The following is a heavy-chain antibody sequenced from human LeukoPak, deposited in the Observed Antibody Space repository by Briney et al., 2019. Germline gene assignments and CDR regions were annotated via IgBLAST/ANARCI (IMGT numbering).Heavy chain of an antibody. J-gene: IGHJ4*02. D-gene: IGHD3-3*01. V-gene: IGHV4-34*01. CDR2: VNHYNSI. Sequence: PSETLSLTCDVSGGSFTGHYWTWIRQPPGQGLEWLGEVNHYNSITYNPSLKGRATISAVTSSNQLSLKLTSVTAADTAVYYCAKPYYRSGTGGFDSWGQGTLVTVSS. CDR1: GGSFTGHY. CDR3: AKPYYRSGTGGFDS.